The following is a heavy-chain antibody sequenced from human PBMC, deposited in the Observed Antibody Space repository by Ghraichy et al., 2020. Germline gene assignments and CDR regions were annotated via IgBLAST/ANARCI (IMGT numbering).Heavy chain of an antibody. D-gene: IGHD5-18*01. V-gene: IGHV4-34*01. J-gene: IGHJ4*02. Sequence: LETLSLTCAVYGGSFSGYYWSWIRQPPGKGLEWIGEINHSGSTNYNPSLKSRVTISVDTSKNQFSLKLSSVTAADTAVYYCARRQLWNDYWGQGTLVTVSS. CDR1: GGSFSGYY. CDR3: ARRQLWNDY. CDR2: INHSGST.